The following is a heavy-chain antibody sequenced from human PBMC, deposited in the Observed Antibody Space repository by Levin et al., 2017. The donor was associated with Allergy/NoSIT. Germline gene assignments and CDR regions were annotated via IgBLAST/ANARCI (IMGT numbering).Heavy chain of an antibody. CDR3: ASSGFLIGWLPQPNAFDI. CDR1: GGSISSSSYY. V-gene: IGHV4-39*01. Sequence: SETLSLTCTVSGGSISSSSYYWGWIRQPPGKGLEWIGSIYYSGSTYYNPSLKSRVTISVDTSKNQFSLKLSSVTAADTAVYYCASSGFLIGWLPQPNAFDIWGQGTMVTVSS. CDR2: IYYSGST. J-gene: IGHJ3*02. D-gene: IGHD5-12*01.